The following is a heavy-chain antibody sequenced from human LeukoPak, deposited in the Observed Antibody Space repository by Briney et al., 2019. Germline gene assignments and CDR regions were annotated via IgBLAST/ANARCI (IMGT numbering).Heavy chain of an antibody. J-gene: IGHJ4*02. CDR3: AHLPRRGSGWYDY. CDR2: IIPIFGTA. CDR1: GGTFTSYA. V-gene: IGHV1-69*13. D-gene: IGHD6-19*01. Sequence: SVKVSCKASGGTFTSYAISWVRQAPGQGLEWMGGIIPIFGTANYAQKFQGRVTITADESTSTAYMELSSLRSEDTAVYYCAHLPRRGSGWYDYWGQGTLVTVSS.